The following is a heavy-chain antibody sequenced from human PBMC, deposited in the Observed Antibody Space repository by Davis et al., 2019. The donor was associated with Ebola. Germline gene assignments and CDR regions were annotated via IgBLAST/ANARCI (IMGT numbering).Heavy chain of an antibody. CDR2: INANSGAT. CDR1: GYTFIGYY. CDR3: ARDLGTAMPSGALDI. V-gene: IGHV1-2*04. J-gene: IGHJ3*02. D-gene: IGHD5-18*01. Sequence: ASVKVSCKASGYTFIGYYIHWVRQAPGQGLEWMGWINANSGATNYAQKFQGWVTMTRDTSISTAYMELSRLRSDDTAVYYCARDLGTAMPSGALDIWGQGTMVTVPS.